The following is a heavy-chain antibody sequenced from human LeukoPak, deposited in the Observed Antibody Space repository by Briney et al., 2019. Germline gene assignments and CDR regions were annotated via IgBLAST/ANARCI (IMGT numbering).Heavy chain of an antibody. J-gene: IGHJ6*03. CDR1: GFTFSSYS. V-gene: IGHV3-21*01. CDR3: ARVGPKGYSSSWYMDV. D-gene: IGHD6-13*01. CDR2: ITSSSTNI. Sequence: GGSLRLSCAASGFTFSSYSMNWVRQAPGKGLECVSYITSSSTNIYYADSVKGRFTISRDNAKNSLYLQMNSLRAEDTAVYYCARVGPKGYSSSWYMDVWGKGTTVTVSS.